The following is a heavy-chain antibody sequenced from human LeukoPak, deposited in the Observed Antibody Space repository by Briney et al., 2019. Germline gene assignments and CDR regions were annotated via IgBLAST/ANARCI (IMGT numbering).Heavy chain of an antibody. J-gene: IGHJ3*02. D-gene: IGHD3-10*01. CDR3: ARYGIYYGSGSYYDAFDI. CDR2: IYPRDSDT. CDR1: GYSFTSYW. V-gene: IGHV5-51*01. Sequence: GESLKISCKGSGYSFTSYWIGWVRQMPGKGLEWMGIIYPRDSDTRYSPSFQGQVTISADKSISTAYLQWSSLKASDTAMYYCARYGIYYGSGSYYDAFDIWGQGTMVTVSS.